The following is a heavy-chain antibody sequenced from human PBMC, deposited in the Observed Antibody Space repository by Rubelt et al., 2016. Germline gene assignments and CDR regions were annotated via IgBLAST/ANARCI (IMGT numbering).Heavy chain of an antibody. D-gene: IGHD5-12*01. V-gene: IGHV3-7*01. J-gene: IGHJ4*02. CDR2: K. Sequence: KFYVDSVKGRFTISRDDAKNSLYLQMNSLRVEDTAVYYCARDSGYDARVLSFDYWGQGTLVTVSS. CDR3: ARDSGYDARVLSFDY.